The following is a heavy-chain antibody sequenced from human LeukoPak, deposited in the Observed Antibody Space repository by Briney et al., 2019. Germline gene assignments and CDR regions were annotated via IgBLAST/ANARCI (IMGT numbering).Heavy chain of an antibody. D-gene: IGHD1-26*01. CDR3: AREIRESGMDV. CDR2: INHSGST. J-gene: IGHJ6*02. Sequence: PAETLSLTCAVYGGSFSGYYWSWIRQPPGKGLEWIGEINHSGSTNYNPSLKSRVTISVDTSKNQFTLKLSSVTAADTAVYYCAREIRESGMDVWGQGTTVTVSS. V-gene: IGHV4-34*01. CDR1: GGSFSGYY.